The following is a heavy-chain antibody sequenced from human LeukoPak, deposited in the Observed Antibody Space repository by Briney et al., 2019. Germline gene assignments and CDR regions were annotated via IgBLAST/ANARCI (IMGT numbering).Heavy chain of an antibody. J-gene: IGHJ4*02. CDR2: ISGSGGST. CDR3: AKGTRYFDWSNFDY. V-gene: IGHV3-23*01. Sequence: GGTLRLSCAASGFTFSSYGMSWVRQAPGKGLEWVSAISGSGGSTYYADSVKGRFTISRDNSKNTLYLQMNSLRAEDTAVYYCAKGTRYFDWSNFDYWGQGTLVTVSS. D-gene: IGHD3-9*01. CDR1: GFTFSSYG.